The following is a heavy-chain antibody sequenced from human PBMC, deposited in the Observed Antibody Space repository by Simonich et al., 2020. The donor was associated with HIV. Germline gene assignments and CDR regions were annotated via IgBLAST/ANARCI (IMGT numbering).Heavy chain of an antibody. CDR1: GLTFSSYS. CDR2: ISSSSSYI. CDR3: ARDGRKGSSTSCSDY. J-gene: IGHJ4*02. V-gene: IGHV3-21*01. Sequence: EVQLVESGGGLVKPGGSLRLSCAASGLTFSSYSMNLVRQAPGKGLEWVSSISSSSSYIYSADSVKGRFTISRENAKNSLYLQMNSLRAEDTAVYYCARDGRKGSSTSCSDYWGQGTLVTVSS. D-gene: IGHD2-2*01.